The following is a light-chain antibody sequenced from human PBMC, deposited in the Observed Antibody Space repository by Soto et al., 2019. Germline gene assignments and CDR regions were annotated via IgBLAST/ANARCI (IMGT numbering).Light chain of an antibody. CDR3: AAWDDSLSVV. Sequence: QSVLTQPPSASGTPGQRVTISCSGSSSNIGSNTVNWYQQLPGTAPKLLIYSNNQRPSGGPDRFSGSKYGTSASLAISGLQSEDEACYYCAAWDDSLSVVFGGGTKLTVL. J-gene: IGLJ2*01. V-gene: IGLV1-44*01. CDR1: SSNIGSNT. CDR2: SNN.